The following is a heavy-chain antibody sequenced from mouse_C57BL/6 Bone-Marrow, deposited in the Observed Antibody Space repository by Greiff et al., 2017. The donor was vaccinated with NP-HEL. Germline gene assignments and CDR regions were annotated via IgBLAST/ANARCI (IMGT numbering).Heavy chain of an antibody. J-gene: IGHJ1*03. CDR3: ARDANFYWYFDV. CDR1: GFTFSDFY. V-gene: IGHV7-1*01. Sequence: EVMLVESGGGLVQSGRSLRLSCATSGFTFSDFYMEWVRQAPGKGLEWIAASRNKANDYTTEYSASVKGRFIVSRDTSQSILYLQMNALRAEDTAIYYCARDANFYWYFDVWGTGTTVTVSS. D-gene: IGHD1-3*01. CDR2: SRNKANDYTT.